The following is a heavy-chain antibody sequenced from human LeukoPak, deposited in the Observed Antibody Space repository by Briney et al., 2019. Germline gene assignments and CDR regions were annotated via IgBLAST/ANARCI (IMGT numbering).Heavy chain of an antibody. D-gene: IGHD3-22*01. J-gene: IGHJ4*02. CDR2: INPNSGGT. CDR1: GYTFTGYY. Sequence: ASVKVSCKAYGYTFTGYYMHWVRQAPGQGLEWMGWINPNSGGTNYAQKFQGRVTMTRDTSISTAYMELSRLRSDDSAVYYCARPKDHYDSSGYDYWGQGTLVTVSS. CDR3: ARPKDHYDSSGYDY. V-gene: IGHV1-2*02.